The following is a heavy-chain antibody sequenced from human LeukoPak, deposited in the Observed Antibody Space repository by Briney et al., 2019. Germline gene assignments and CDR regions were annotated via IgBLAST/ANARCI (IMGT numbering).Heavy chain of an antibody. D-gene: IGHD6-19*01. Sequence: TSETLSLTCTVSGASFSGFYWTWIRQAPGKGLEWIGYIDYRGTTNYNPSLKTRVTMSVDTSENQFSLKVRSVTATDTAVYYCARHLVVAGTGFDQWGQGIVVTVSS. V-gene: IGHV4-59*08. CDR1: GASFSGFY. CDR3: ARHLVVAGTGFDQ. CDR2: IDYRGTT. J-gene: IGHJ4*02.